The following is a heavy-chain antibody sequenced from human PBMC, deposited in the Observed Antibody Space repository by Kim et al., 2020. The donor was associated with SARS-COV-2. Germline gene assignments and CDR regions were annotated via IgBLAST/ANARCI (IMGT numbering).Heavy chain of an antibody. V-gene: IGHV4-31*03. D-gene: IGHD3-22*01. CDR1: GGSISSGGYY. CDR3: ARDLYYYDSSGYSHNAFDI. CDR2: IYYSGST. J-gene: IGHJ3*02. Sequence: SETLSLTCTVSGGSISSGGYYWSWIRQHPGKGLEWIGYIYYSGSTYYNPSLKSRVTISVDTSKNQFSLKLSSVTAADTAVYYCARDLYYYDSSGYSHNAFDIWGQGTMVTVSS.